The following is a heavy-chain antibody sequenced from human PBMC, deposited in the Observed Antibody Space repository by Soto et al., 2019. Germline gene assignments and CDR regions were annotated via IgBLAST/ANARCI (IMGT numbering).Heavy chain of an antibody. V-gene: IGHV4-34*01. D-gene: IGHD6-6*01. CDR2: INHSGST. CDR1: GGSFSGYY. J-gene: IGHJ4*02. Sequence: SETLSLTCAVYGGSFSGYYWSWIRQPPGKGLEWIGEINHSGSTNYNPSLKSRVTISVDTSKNRFSLKLSSVTAADTAVYYCASITGYSSSRGGYWGQGTLVTVSS. CDR3: ASITGYSSSRGGY.